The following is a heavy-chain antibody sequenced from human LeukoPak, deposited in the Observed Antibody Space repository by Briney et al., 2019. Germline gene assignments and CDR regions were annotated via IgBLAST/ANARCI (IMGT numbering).Heavy chain of an antibody. D-gene: IGHD6-6*01. V-gene: IGHV1-8*01. CDR1: GYTFTSYD. J-gene: IGHJ6*02. CDR2: MNPNSGNT. Sequence: ASVRVSCKASGYTFTSYDINWVRQATGQGLEWMGWMNPNSGNTGYAQKFQGRVTMTRNTSISTAYMELSSLRSEDTAMYYCAWYSSSSLYYYYGMDVWGQGTTVTVSS. CDR3: AWYSSSSLYYYYGMDV.